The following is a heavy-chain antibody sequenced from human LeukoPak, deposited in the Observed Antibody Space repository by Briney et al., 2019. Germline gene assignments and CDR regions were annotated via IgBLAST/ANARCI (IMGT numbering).Heavy chain of an antibody. J-gene: IGHJ4*02. CDR2: IHQDESEK. D-gene: IGHD3-10*01. Sequence: GGSLRLSCAASGFTFNTYWMSWVRQAPGKGLEWVANIHQDESEKYYVDSVKGRFTISRDNSKNTLYLQMNSLRAEDTAVYYCASRMVRGVISYWGQGTLVTVSS. CDR1: GFTFNTYW. CDR3: ASRMVRGVISY. V-gene: IGHV3-7*03.